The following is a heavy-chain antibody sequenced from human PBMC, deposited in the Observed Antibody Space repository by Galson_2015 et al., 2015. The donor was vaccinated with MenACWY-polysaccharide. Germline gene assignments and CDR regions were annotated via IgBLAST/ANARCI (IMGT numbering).Heavy chain of an antibody. CDR1: GFTFSSHW. CDR3: ARDRVDVPVIEAHTIFDY. V-gene: IGHV3-74*01. Sequence: SLRLSCAASGFTFSSHWMHWVRHAPGEGRVWVSPIYSDASIINYAGTVKGRFTLSRDNAQNKLYLEMKSLRAEDTAIYFCARDRVDVPVIEAHTIFDYWGQGVLVTVSS. J-gene: IGHJ4*02. D-gene: IGHD2-2*01. CDR2: IYSDASII.